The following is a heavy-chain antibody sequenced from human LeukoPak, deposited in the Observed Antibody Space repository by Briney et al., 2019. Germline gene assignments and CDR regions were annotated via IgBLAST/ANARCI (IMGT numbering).Heavy chain of an antibody. CDR1: GGSFSGYY. CDR2: INHSGST. CDR3: APRAGKLRYFDWSYTQGWFDP. V-gene: IGHV4-34*01. J-gene: IGHJ5*02. Sequence: SETLSLTCAVYGGSFSGYYWSWIRQPPGKGLEWIGEINHSGSTNYNPSLKSRVTISVDTSKNQFSLRLTSVTAADTAVYYCAPRAGKLRYFDWSYTQGWFDPWGQGTLATVSS. D-gene: IGHD3-9*01.